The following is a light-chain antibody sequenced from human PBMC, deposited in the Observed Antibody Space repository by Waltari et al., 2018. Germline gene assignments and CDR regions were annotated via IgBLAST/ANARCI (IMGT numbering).Light chain of an antibody. J-gene: IGLJ1*01. CDR3: ASYIGRNIRV. Sequence: QSALTQPASVFGSPGQSITITCSGSSSDIGAYALVYWYQQHPGKAPKLMTYDVSKRPSGVSDRFSGSKSGNTASLTISGLQAEDEADYYCASYIGRNIRVFGTGTMVTVL. CDR1: SSDIGAYAL. V-gene: IGLV2-14*01. CDR2: DVS.